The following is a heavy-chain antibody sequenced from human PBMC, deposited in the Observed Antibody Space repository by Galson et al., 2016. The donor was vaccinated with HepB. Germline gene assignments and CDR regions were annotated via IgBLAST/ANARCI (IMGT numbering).Heavy chain of an antibody. D-gene: IGHD5-24*01. CDR3: VREGLADGSYFDY. V-gene: IGHV3-23*01. Sequence: SLRLSCAASGFIFSNYGMSWVRQAPGKGLEWVSAIRGSGGSTFYADSVKGRFTISRDNSMNTLYLQMNSLKVEDTAIYYCVREGLADGSYFDYWGQGTLVTVSS. J-gene: IGHJ4*02. CDR1: GFIFSNYG. CDR2: IRGSGGST.